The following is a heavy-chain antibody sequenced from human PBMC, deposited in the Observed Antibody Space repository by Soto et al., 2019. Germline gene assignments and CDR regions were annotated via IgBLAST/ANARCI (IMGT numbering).Heavy chain of an antibody. CDR1: GGTFSSYA. CDR3: ARERYYDSSGYAPFDY. D-gene: IGHD3-22*01. J-gene: IGHJ4*02. Sequence: VKVSCKASGGTFSSYAISWVRQAPGQGLEWMGGIIPIFGTANYAQKFQGRVTITADESTSTAYMELSSLRSEDTAVYYCARERYYDSSGYAPFDYWGQGTLVTVSS. CDR2: IIPIFGTA. V-gene: IGHV1-69*01.